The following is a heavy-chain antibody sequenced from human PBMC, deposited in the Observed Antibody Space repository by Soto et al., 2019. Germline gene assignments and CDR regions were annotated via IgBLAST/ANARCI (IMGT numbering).Heavy chain of an antibody. J-gene: IGHJ4*02. CDR2: IIPIFGTS. CDR3: VGAPAGSFPQGLNY. Sequence: ASVKVSCKASGGTFSSYAISWVRQAPGQGLEWMGGIIPIFGTSNYAQKFQGRVTITADKSTSTAYMELSSLRSEDTAVYYCVGAPAGSFPQGLNYWGQGTLVTVSS. D-gene: IGHD6-13*01. CDR1: GGTFSSYA. V-gene: IGHV1-69*06.